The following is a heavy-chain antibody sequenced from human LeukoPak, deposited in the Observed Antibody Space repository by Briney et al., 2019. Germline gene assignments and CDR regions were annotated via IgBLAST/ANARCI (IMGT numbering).Heavy chain of an antibody. D-gene: IGHD5-18*01. CDR3: ARDRRGYSYGSPNWFDP. V-gene: IGHV4-59*01. CDR2: IHNSGTS. CDR1: DDSISDYY. Sequence: PSETLSLTCTVSDDSISDYYRGWIRQPPGKGLEWIGYIHNSGTSTYNLSLKSRVTISADTSKNQFSLKLNSMTTADTAVYYCARDRRGYSYGSPNWFDPWGQGTLVTVSS. J-gene: IGHJ5*02.